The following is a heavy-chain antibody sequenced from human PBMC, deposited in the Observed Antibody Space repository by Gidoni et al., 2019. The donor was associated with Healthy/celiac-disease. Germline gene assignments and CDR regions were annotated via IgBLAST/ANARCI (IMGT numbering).Heavy chain of an antibody. CDR1: GYTFTGYY. CDR3: ARDRMRGYCSGGSCYDYYYYGMDV. Sequence: QVQLVQSGAEVKKPGASVKVSCKASGYTFTGYYMHWVRKAPGQGLEWMGWIHPNSGGTNYAQKFQGRVTMTRDTSISTAYMELSRLRSDDTAVYYCARDRMRGYCSGGSCYDYYYYGMDVWGQGTTVTVSS. D-gene: IGHD2-15*01. CDR2: IHPNSGGT. J-gene: IGHJ6*02. V-gene: IGHV1-2*02.